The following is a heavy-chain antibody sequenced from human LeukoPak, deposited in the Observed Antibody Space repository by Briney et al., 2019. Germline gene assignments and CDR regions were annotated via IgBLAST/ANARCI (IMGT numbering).Heavy chain of an antibody. J-gene: IGHJ4*02. CDR1: GFIFSNYA. D-gene: IGHD3-10*01. V-gene: IGHV3-23*01. Sequence: GGSLRLSCATSGFIFSNYAVNWVRQAPGKGLEWVSIISGSGDTTYYADSVKGRFTISRDNSKNTLYLQMNSLRAEDTAVYYCAKGSGNGYGSGPFDYWGQGTLVTVSS. CDR2: ISGSGDTT. CDR3: AKGSGNGYGSGPFDY.